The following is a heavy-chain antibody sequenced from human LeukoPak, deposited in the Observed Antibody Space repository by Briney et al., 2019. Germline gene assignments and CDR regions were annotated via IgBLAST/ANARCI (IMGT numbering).Heavy chain of an antibody. D-gene: IGHD6-19*01. CDR2: INPSGGST. CDR1: GYTFTRYY. V-gene: IGHV1-46*01. CDR3: ARDHLPGIAVAGDY. J-gene: IGHJ4*02. Sequence: ASVKVSCKASGYTFTRYYIHWVRQAPGQGLEWMGVINPSGGSTTYAQKFQGRVTMTRDTSTSTVYMELSSLRSEDTAVYYCARDHLPGIAVAGDYWGQGTLVTVSS.